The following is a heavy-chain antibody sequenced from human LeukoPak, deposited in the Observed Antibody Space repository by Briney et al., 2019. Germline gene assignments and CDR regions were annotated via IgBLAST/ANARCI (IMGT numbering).Heavy chain of an antibody. CDR3: ARVLVVPGVKDYYYYMDV. J-gene: IGHJ6*03. V-gene: IGHV4-39*07. D-gene: IGHD2-2*01. Sequence: PSETLSLTCTVSGGSISSSIYYWGWIRQPPGKGLEWIGSIYYSGSTYYNPSLKSRVTISVDTSKNQFSLKLSSVTAADTAVYYCARVLVVPGVKDYYYYMDVWGKGTTVTVSS. CDR1: GGSISSSIYY. CDR2: IYYSGST.